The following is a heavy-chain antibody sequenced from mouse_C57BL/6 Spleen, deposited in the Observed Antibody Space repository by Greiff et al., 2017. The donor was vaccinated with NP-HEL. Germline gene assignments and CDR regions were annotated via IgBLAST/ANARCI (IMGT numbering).Heavy chain of an antibody. CDR1: GFTFSSYG. J-gene: IGHJ4*01. D-gene: IGHD2-5*01. Sequence: EVKVVESGGDLVKPGGSLKLSCAASGFTFSSYGMSWVRQTPDKRLEWVATISSGGSYTYYPDSVKGRFTISRDNAKNTLYLQMSSLKSEDTAMYYCARHDYSNYEGFFYAMDYWGQGTSVTVSS. CDR3: ARHDYSNYEGFFYAMDY. V-gene: IGHV5-6*01. CDR2: ISSGGSYT.